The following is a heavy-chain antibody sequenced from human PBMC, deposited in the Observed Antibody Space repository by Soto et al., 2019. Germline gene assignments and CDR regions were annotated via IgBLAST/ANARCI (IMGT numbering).Heavy chain of an antibody. CDR2: LSAYNGNT. CDR3: ARDNIVLMVYAMGIYYCGMDV. CDR1: GYTFTSCG. D-gene: IGHD2-8*01. V-gene: IGHV1-18*04. J-gene: IGHJ6*04. Sequence: GASVKFSCKASGYTFTSCGISWVRPAPGQVLEWMGWLSAYNGNTNYAQMLQGRVTMTTDTSTSTAYMELMSLRSDDTAVYYCARDNIVLMVYAMGIYYCGMDVWGEGVTVTVSS.